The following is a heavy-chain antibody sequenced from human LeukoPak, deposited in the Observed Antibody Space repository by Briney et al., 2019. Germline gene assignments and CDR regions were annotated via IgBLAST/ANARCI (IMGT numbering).Heavy chain of an antibody. V-gene: IGHV1-8*01. CDR2: MNPNSGNT. D-gene: IGHD6-13*01. J-gene: IGHJ4*02. CDR1: GYTFTSYD. Sequence: ASVKVSCKASGYTFTSYDINWVRQATGQGLEWMGWMNPNSGNTGYAQKFQGRVTMTRNTSISTAYMELSSLRSEDTAVYYCARGAARIAAAGIGYWGQGTLVTVSS. CDR3: ARGAARIAAAGIGY.